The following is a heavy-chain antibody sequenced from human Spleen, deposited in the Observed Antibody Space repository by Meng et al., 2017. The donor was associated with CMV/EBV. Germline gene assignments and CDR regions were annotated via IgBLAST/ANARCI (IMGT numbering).Heavy chain of an antibody. Sequence: GGSLRLSCAASGFTFSSYGMHWVRQAPGKGLEWVAFIRYDGSNKYYADSVKGRFTISRDNSKNTLYLQMNSLRAEDTAVYYCAKDLSGARSYYGMDVWGQGTTVTVSS. CDR1: GFTFSSYG. J-gene: IGHJ6*02. CDR3: AKDLSGARSYYGMDV. D-gene: IGHD2/OR15-2a*01. V-gene: IGHV3-30*02. CDR2: IRYDGSNK.